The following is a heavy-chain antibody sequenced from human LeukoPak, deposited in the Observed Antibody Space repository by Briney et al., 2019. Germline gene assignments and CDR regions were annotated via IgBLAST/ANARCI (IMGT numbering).Heavy chain of an antibody. CDR1: GFTLSSYA. J-gene: IGHJ6*03. CDR3: AREVAVARLLSYYYYYMDV. D-gene: IGHD6-19*01. V-gene: IGHV3-30*01. CDR2: ISYDGSNK. Sequence: GRSLRLSCAASGFTLSSYAMQWVRQAPGKGLEWVAVISYDGSNKYYADSVKGRFTISRDNSKNTLYLQMNSLRAEDTAVYYCAREVAVARLLSYYYYYMDVWGKGTTVTVSS.